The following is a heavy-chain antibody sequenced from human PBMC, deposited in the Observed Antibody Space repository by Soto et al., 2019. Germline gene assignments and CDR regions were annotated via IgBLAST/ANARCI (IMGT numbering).Heavy chain of an antibody. Sequence: QVQLQLWGAGLLKPSESLSLTCAVYGGSFSDFYWTWIRQLPGKGLEWIGEINHSGNTNYNPSLKSRVGISVDTSKNLFSLSLGSVTAAGTAVYSCGPRGAVADPRGYWGQGTLVTVSS. J-gene: IGHJ4*02. V-gene: IGHV4-34*01. CDR3: GPRGAVADPRGY. CDR2: INHSGNT. D-gene: IGHD6-19*01. CDR1: GGSFSDFY.